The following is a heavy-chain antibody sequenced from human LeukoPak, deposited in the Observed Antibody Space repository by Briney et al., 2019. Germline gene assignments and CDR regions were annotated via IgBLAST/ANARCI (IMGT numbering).Heavy chain of an antibody. Sequence: GGSLRFSCSASGFIFGDHAMSWVRQAPGKGLEWVGFIRSKAYGATTEYAASVEGRFTISRDDSRGIAYLQMSSLRTEDTAFYYCTRGPILLWIHNGMDVWGQGTTVTVSS. J-gene: IGHJ6*02. CDR3: TRGPILLWIHNGMDV. D-gene: IGHD2/OR15-2a*01. CDR2: IRSKAYGATT. V-gene: IGHV3-49*04. CDR1: GFIFGDHA.